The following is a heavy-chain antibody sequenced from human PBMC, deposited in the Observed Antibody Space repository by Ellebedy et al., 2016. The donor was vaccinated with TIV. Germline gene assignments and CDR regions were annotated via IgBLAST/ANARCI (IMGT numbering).Heavy chain of an antibody. CDR2: ISDSTYTT. J-gene: IGHJ3*01. CDR3: AKGALWFGEIDAFDV. D-gene: IGHD3-10*01. CDR1: GFTFSSYA. Sequence: GESLKISXPASGFTFSSYAMSWVRQAPGKGLEWLSTISDSTYTTYYADSVRGRFTISRDNSKNTLYLHMSSLRVEDTAVYYCAKGALWFGEIDAFDVWGQGTMVTVSS. V-gene: IGHV3-23*01.